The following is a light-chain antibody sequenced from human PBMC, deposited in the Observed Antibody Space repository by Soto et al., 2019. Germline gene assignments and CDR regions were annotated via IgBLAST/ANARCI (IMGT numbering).Light chain of an antibody. CDR3: CSYAHGSIYV. V-gene: IGLV2-14*01. CDR2: GVA. Sequence: QSALAQPASVSGPPGQSITISCTATGGDIGFYNYVSWYQQHPGKAPKLLIYGVANRPSGVSARFSGSKSGSTASLTISGLQAEDEADYYCCSYAHGSIYVFGTGTKV. CDR1: GGDIGFYNY. J-gene: IGLJ1*01.